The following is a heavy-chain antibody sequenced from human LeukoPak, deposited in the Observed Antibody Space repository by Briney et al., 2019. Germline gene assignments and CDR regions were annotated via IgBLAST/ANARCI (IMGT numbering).Heavy chain of an antibody. J-gene: IGHJ3*02. V-gene: IGHV3-20*04. Sequence: PGGSLRLSCAASGFTFDDYGMSWVRQAPGKGLEWVSGFNWDGGITGYADSVKGRFTIFRDNAKNSLYLQMNSLRPEDTALYYCARMGELALGDGFDIWGQGTMVTVPS. CDR3: ARMGELALGDGFDI. D-gene: IGHD3-16*02. CDR1: GFTFDDYG. CDR2: FNWDGGIT.